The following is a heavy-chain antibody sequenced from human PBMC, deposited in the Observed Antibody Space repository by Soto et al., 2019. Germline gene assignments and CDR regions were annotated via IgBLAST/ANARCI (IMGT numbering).Heavy chain of an antibody. V-gene: IGHV4-39*01. Sequence: QLQLQESGPGLVKPSETLSLTCTVSGGSISSSSYYWGWIRQPPGKGLEWIGSIYYSGSTYYNPSLKSRVTISVDTCKNQFSLKLSSVTAADTAVYYCASLYYYDSSGYYGDYWGQGTLVTVSS. CDR1: GGSISSSSYY. D-gene: IGHD3-22*01. CDR2: IYYSGST. CDR3: ASLYYYDSSGYYGDY. J-gene: IGHJ4*02.